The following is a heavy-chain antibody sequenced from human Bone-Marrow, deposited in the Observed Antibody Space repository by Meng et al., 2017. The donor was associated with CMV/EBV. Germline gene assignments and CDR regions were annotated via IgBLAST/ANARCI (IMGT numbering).Heavy chain of an antibody. Sequence: ASVKVSCKSSGYTFTTYYMHWVRQAPGQGLEWMGIINPSGGSTKYEQKFQGRVTMTWDTSTTRVYMELSSLRSEDTAVYYCARDNRIWSGYYISLYYYYGMDVWGQGTTVTVSS. CDR2: INPSGGST. CDR3: ARDNRIWSGYYISLYYYYGMDV. D-gene: IGHD3-3*01. CDR1: GYTFTTYY. V-gene: IGHV1-46*01. J-gene: IGHJ6*02.